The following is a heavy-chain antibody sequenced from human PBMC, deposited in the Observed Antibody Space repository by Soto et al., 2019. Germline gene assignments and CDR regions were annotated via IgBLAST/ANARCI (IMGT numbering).Heavy chain of an antibody. D-gene: IGHD3-10*01. V-gene: IGHV4-30-2*05. CDR2: IYHSGST. CDR3: ARSPRGIGNFDY. J-gene: IGHJ4*02. CDR1: GGSISSGGYS. Sequence: PSETLSLTCAVSGGSISSGGYSWSWIRQPPGKGLEWIGYIYHSGSTYYNPSLKSRVSLSVDTSKNQFSLKVSSVTAADTAVYYCARSPRGIGNFDYWGRGTLVTVST.